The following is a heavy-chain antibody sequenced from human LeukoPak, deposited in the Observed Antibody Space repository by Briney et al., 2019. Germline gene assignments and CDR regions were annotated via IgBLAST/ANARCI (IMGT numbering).Heavy chain of an antibody. J-gene: IGHJ5*01. Sequence: GGSLRLSCAASGFTFSDYWMHWVRQAPGKGLVWVSRISGDGSSTTYADSVKGRFTISRDNAKNTLYLQMNSLRAEDTAVYYCARPYYDTLTAHTPGYGSWGQGTLVTVSS. CDR3: ARPYYDTLTAHTPGYGS. CDR2: ISGDGSST. V-gene: IGHV3-74*01. CDR1: GFTFSDYW. D-gene: IGHD3-9*01.